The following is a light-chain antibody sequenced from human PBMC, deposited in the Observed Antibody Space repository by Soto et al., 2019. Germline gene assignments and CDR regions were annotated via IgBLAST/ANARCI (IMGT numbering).Light chain of an antibody. CDR2: DAS. CDR1: QSVSGN. V-gene: IGKV3-15*01. Sequence: EIVMTQSPATLSLSPGERATLSCRASQSVSGNLAWYQQRPGQAPRLLIYDASNRATGIPGRFSGSGSGTEFTLTISSLESEDFAVYYCQQCNNWPWTFGQGTKVDIK. CDR3: QQCNNWPWT. J-gene: IGKJ1*01.